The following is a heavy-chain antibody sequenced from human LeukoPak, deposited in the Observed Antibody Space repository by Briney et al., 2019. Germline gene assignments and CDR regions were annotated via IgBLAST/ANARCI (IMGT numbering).Heavy chain of an antibody. Sequence: PGGSLRLSCAASGFTFSSYWMSWVRQAPGKGLEWVAHINQDGSEKYYVDSVKGRFTVSRDNAKNSLYLQMNNLRVEDTAVYYCAMALGNRTHDYWAQGTLVIVSS. J-gene: IGHJ4*02. CDR2: INQDGSEK. CDR1: GFTFSSYW. V-gene: IGHV3-7*01. CDR3: AMALGNRTHDY. D-gene: IGHD2/OR15-2a*01.